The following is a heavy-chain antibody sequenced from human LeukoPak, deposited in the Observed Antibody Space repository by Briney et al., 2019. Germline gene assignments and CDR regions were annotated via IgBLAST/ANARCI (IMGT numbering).Heavy chain of an antibody. V-gene: IGHV3-30*18. J-gene: IGHJ5*02. CDR3: AKDVSWNWFDP. CDR1: GFTFSSYG. Sequence: GRSLRLSCAASGFTFSSYGMHWVRQAPGKGLEWVAVISYDGSNKYYADSVKGRFTISRDNSKNTLYLQMNTLRAEDTAVYYCAKDVSWNWFDPWGQGTLVTVSS. CDR2: ISYDGSNK.